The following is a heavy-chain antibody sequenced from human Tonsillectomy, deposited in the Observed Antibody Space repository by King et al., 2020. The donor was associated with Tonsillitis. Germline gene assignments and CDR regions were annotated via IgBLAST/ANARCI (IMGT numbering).Heavy chain of an antibody. CDR1: GGTFSSYA. D-gene: IGHD6-13*01. J-gene: IGHJ4*02. V-gene: IGHV1-69*09. CDR2: IIPILGIA. CDR3: ASSTAGTNYFDY. Sequence: VQLVESGAEVNKPGSSVKVSCKASGGTFSSYAISWVRQAPGQGLEWMGRIIPILGIANYAQKFQGRVTITADKSTSTAYMELSSLRSEDTAVYYCASSTAGTNYFDYWGQGTLVTVSS.